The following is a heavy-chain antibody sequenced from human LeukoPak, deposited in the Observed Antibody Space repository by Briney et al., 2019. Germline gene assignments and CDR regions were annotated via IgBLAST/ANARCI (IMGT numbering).Heavy chain of an antibody. J-gene: IGHJ6*02. V-gene: IGHV3-30*04. CDR3: ARDWNSGSYYGDYSYYAMDV. CDR1: GFTFSSYA. CDR2: ISYDGSNK. Sequence: RRCLRLACAVSGFTFSSYAMQWVRQAPDRGRGWVAGISYDGSNKYYADSMKGRFTISRDTSKNTLYLQMNSLTAEDTAVHYCARDWNSGSYYGDYSYYAMDVWAHGTTVTVSS. D-gene: IGHD1-26*01.